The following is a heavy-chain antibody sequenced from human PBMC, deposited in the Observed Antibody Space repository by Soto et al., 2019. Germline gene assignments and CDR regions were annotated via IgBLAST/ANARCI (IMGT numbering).Heavy chain of an antibody. V-gene: IGHV3-7*01. CDR3: ARGRHIVVVIATHGGWYFDL. CDR1: GFTFSSYW. J-gene: IGHJ2*01. CDR2: IKQEGSEK. Sequence: EVQLVESGGGLVQPGGSLRLSCAASGFTFSSYWMSWVRQAPGKGLEWVANIKQEGSEKYYVDSVKGRFTISRDNAKNSLYLQMNSLRAEDTAVYYCARGRHIVVVIATHGGWYFDLWGRGTLVTVSS. D-gene: IGHD2-21*01.